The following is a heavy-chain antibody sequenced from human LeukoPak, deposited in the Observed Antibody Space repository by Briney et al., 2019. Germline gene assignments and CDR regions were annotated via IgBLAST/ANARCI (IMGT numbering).Heavy chain of an antibody. J-gene: IGHJ3*01. CDR2: IYPNDSDT. Sequence: GESLKISCKGSGYNFSNHWPAWVRQIPGKGLEWMGIIYPNDSDTRYRPSFQGQVSISADKSINTAYLQWSSLKASDTAMYFCARPNITYYYDSSGYDGFDVWGQGTMVTVSS. D-gene: IGHD3-22*01. CDR1: GYNFSNHW. CDR3: ARPNITYYYDSSGYDGFDV. V-gene: IGHV5-51*01.